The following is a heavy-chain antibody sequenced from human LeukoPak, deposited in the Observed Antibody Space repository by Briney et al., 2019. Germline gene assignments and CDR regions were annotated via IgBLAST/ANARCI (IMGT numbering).Heavy chain of an antibody. CDR1: GGSISSGGYY. CDR3: ARADSGSGFYYFDY. V-gene: IGHV4-30-2*01. Sequence: SETLSLTCTVSGGSISSGGYYWSWIRQPPGKGLEWIGYIYHSGSTYYNPSLKSRVTISVDRSKNQFSLKLSSVTAADTAVYYCARADSGSGFYYFDYWGQGTLVIVPS. D-gene: IGHD3-10*01. J-gene: IGHJ4*02. CDR2: IYHSGST.